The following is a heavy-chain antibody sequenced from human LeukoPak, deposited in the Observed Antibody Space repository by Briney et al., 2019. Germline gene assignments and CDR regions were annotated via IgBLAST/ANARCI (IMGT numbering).Heavy chain of an antibody. J-gene: IGHJ4*02. D-gene: IGHD3-9*01. Sequence: PGGFLRLSCEASGFTFSTYPMHWVRQAPDKGLEWVAMISHHGSNEYYADSVKGRFTISRDNSKNTLYLQMNNPRVEDTAIYYCARVHDTTGYYHYFDSWGQGTLVTVSS. CDR2: ISHHGSNE. V-gene: IGHV3-30*14. CDR1: GFTFSTYP. CDR3: ARVHDTTGYYHYFDS.